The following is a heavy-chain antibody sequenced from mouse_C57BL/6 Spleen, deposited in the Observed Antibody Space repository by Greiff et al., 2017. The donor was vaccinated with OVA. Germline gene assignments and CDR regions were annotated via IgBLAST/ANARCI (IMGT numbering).Heavy chain of an antibody. J-gene: IGHJ1*03. V-gene: IGHV5-15*01. CDR2: ISNLAYSI. Sequence: EVQLVESGGGLVQPGGSLKLSCAASGFTFSDYGMAWVRQAPRKGPEWVAFISNLAYSIYYADTVTGRFTISRENAKNTLYLEMSSLRSEDTAMYYCARQVTTYWYFDVWGTGTTVTVSS. CDR3: ARQVTTYWYFDV. CDR1: GFTFSDYG. D-gene: IGHD2-2*01.